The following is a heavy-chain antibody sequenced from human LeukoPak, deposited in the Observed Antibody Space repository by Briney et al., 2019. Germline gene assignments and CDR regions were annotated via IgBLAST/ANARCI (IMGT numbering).Heavy chain of an antibody. V-gene: IGHV3-49*04. CDR1: GFTFGDYA. CDR3: TSSYSSSWENWFDP. CDR2: IRSKAYGGTT. Sequence: GGSLRLSCTASGFTFGDYAMSWVCQAPGKGLEWEGFIRSKAYGGTTEYAASVKGRFTISRDDSKSIAYLQMNSLKTEDTAVYYCTSSYSSSWENWFDPWGQGTLVTVSS. D-gene: IGHD6-13*01. J-gene: IGHJ5*02.